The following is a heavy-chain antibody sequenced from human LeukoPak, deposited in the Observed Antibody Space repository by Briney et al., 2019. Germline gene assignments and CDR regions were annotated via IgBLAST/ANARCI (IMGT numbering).Heavy chain of an antibody. Sequence: PSETLSLTCTVSGGSISSSSYYWGWIRQPPGKGLEWIGSIYYSGSTYYNPSLKSRVTISVDTSKNQFSLKLSSVTAADTAVYYCARDWIAAAGPSFDYWGQGTLVTVSS. CDR3: ARDWIAAAGPSFDY. J-gene: IGHJ4*02. CDR2: IYYSGST. CDR1: GGSISSSSYY. D-gene: IGHD6-13*01. V-gene: IGHV4-39*07.